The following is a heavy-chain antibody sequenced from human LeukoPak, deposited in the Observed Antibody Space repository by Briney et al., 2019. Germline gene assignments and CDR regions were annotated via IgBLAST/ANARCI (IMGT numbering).Heavy chain of an antibody. CDR1: GGSMISYF. CDR3: ARQHPSGRGSGLDY. Sequence: SETLSLTCTVSGGSMISYFWSWIRQPPGKGLEWIGYVYSSGTTNYNPSLKNRVIMSVDTSKNQFSLRLRSVTAADTAVYYCARQHPSGRGSGLDYWGQGTLVIVSS. CDR2: VYSSGTT. V-gene: IGHV4-59*01. D-gene: IGHD2-15*01. J-gene: IGHJ4*02.